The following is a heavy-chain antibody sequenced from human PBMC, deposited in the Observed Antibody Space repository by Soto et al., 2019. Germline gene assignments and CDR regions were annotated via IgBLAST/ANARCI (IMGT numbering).Heavy chain of an antibody. J-gene: IGHJ4*02. V-gene: IGHV4-4*02. D-gene: IGHD3-3*01. CDR1: DGSISTYDW. CDR3: ATGNVDSMLEY. CDR2: MFHSGGA. Sequence: QVQLHESGPGLVKPSETLSLTCVVPDGSISTYDWWTWVRQPPGKGLEWIGKMFHSGGADYSPSLKSRVTISADSSKNHFYLRLTAVTAADTAVYYCATGNVDSMLEYWGQGTQVAVSS.